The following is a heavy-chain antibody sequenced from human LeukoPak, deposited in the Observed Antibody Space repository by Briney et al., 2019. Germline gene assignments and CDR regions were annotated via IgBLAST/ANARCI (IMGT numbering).Heavy chain of an antibody. CDR2: ISLYNPKT. J-gene: IGHJ1*01. CDR1: GYSFASYA. CDR3: ARLGVAGDPSSAEYFQH. Sequence: ASVKVSCKASGYSFASYAITWVRQAPGQGLDWMGWISLYNPKTNYAQKFQGRVTMTTDRSTNTAYMELMSLTSDDTAVYYCARLGVAGDPSSAEYFQHWGQGTLLTVSS. D-gene: IGHD6-19*01. V-gene: IGHV1-18*01.